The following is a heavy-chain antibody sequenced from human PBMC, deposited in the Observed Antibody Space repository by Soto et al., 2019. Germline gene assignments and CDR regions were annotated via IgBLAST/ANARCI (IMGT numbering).Heavy chain of an antibody. CDR1: GFTVSSNY. V-gene: IGHV3-53*01. J-gene: IGHJ6*02. CDR3: ARARDYDYHYSGMDV. Sequence: EVQLVESGGGLIQPGGSLRLSCAASGFTVSSNYMSWVRQAPGKGLEWVSVIYSGGSTYYADSVKGRFTISRDNSKNTLYLQMNSLRAEDTAVYYCARARDYDYHYSGMDVWGQGTTVTVSS. CDR2: IYSGGST. D-gene: IGHD4-17*01.